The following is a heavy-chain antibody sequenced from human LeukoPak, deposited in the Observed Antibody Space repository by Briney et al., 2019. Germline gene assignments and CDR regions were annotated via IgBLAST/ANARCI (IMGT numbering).Heavy chain of an antibody. CDR3: ARGYGGWGSPRYFDL. Sequence: SETLSLTCAVYGGSFSGYYWSWIRQPPGKGLEWIGEINHSGSTNYNPSLKSRVTISVDTSKNQFSLKLSSVTAADTAVYYCARGYGGWGSPRYFDLWGRGTLVTVSS. V-gene: IGHV4-34*01. D-gene: IGHD7-27*01. J-gene: IGHJ2*01. CDR2: INHSGST. CDR1: GGSFSGYY.